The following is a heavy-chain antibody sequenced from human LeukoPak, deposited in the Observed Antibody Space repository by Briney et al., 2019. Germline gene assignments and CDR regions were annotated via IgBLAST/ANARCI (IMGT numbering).Heavy chain of an antibody. V-gene: IGHV3-33*01. D-gene: IGHD1-26*01. CDR2: IWYDGSNK. Sequence: GGSLRLSCAASGFTFSSYGMHWVRQAPGKGLEWVAVIWYDGSNKYYADSVKGRFTISRDNSKNTLYLQTNSLRAEDTAVYYCARDHLVEWELLYYFDYWGQGTLVTVSS. CDR3: ARDHLVEWELLYYFDY. CDR1: GFTFSSYG. J-gene: IGHJ4*02.